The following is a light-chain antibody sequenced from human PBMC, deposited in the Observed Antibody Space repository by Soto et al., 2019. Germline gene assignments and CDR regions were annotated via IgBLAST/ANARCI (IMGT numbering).Light chain of an antibody. V-gene: IGKV3-20*01. Sequence: EIVLTQSPGTLSLSPGERATLSCRASQSVSSSYLAWYQQKPGQAPRLLIYGASSRATGIPDRFSGSGSGPDFPLTISRLEPDDFAVYYCQQYGSSPWTFGQGTKVEIK. CDR1: QSVSSSY. CDR3: QQYGSSPWT. J-gene: IGKJ1*01. CDR2: GAS.